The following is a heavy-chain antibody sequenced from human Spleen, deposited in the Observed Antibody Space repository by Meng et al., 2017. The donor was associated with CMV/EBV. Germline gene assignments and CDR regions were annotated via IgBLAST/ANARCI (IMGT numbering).Heavy chain of an antibody. J-gene: IGHJ5*02. CDR2: IIPLLGMT. CDR1: GGTFSSYS. D-gene: IGHD5-12*01. V-gene: IGHV1-69*02. Sequence: KVSCKASGGTFSSYSISWGRQAPGQGLEWVGRIIPLLGMTNYAQKFQGRVTITADKSTTTVYMELSSLRPEDTAVYYCASRYSGYLWGQGTLVTVSS. CDR3: ASRYSGYL.